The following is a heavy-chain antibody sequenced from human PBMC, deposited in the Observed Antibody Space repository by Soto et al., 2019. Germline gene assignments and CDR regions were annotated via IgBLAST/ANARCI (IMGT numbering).Heavy chain of an antibody. CDR3: VTGFR. J-gene: IGHJ4*02. V-gene: IGHV3-74*01. CDR1: GFSFSNSW. Sequence: EVQLVESGGGLVQPGGSLRLSCAASGFSFSNSWMYWVRQAPGKGLVWVSRINEDGSMTSHADSVRGRFTISRDNAKNSLYLQMHSLRAAATAVYYCVTGFRWGQGTLVTVSS. CDR2: INEDGSMT.